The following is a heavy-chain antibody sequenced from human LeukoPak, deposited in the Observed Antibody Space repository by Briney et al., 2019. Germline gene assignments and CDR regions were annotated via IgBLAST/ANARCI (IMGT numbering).Heavy chain of an antibody. D-gene: IGHD6-19*01. CDR1: GGSISSSSYY. CDR3: ARSSGWYEVYFDY. Sequence: PSETLSLTCPVSGGSISSSSYYWGWIRQPPGKGLEWIGSIYYSGSTYYNPSLKSRVTISVDTSKNQFSLKLSSVTAADTAVYYCARSSGWYEVYFDYWGQGTLVTVSS. V-gene: IGHV4-39*01. CDR2: IYYSGST. J-gene: IGHJ4*02.